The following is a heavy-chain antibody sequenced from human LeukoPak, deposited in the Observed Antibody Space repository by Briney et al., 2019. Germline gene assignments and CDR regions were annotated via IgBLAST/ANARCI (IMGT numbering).Heavy chain of an antibody. J-gene: IGHJ4*02. D-gene: IGHD6-19*01. CDR1: GGSISSGSYY. Sequence: SETLSLTCTVSGGSISSGSYYWSWIRQPAGKGLEWIGRIYTSGSTNYNPSLKSRVTISVGTSKNQFSLNLSSVTAADTAVYYCARGPYSSGEDYWGQGTLVTVSS. V-gene: IGHV4-61*02. CDR2: IYTSGST. CDR3: ARGPYSSGEDY.